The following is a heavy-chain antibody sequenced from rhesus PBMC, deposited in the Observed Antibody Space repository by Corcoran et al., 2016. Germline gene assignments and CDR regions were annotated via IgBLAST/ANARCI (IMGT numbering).Heavy chain of an antibody. Sequence: QVTLKESGPALVKPTQTLTLTCTFSGFSISTSGMGVGWIRQPPGTALGWLARIYWGDDKYYSTSLKSRLTISKDTSKNQVVLTMTNMDPVDTATYYCARFITYYCAREAYCSGGVCYRPFDYWGQGVLVTVSS. CDR2: IYWGDDK. CDR1: GFSISTSGMG. D-gene: IGHD2-39*02. CDR3: ARFITYYCAREAYCSGGVCYRPFDY. V-gene: IGHV2S1*01. J-gene: IGHJ4*01.